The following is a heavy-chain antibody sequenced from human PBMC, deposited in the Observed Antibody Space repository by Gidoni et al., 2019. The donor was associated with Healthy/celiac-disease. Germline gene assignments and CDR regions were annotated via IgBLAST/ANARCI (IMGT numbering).Heavy chain of an antibody. D-gene: IGHD6-13*01. J-gene: IGHJ4*02. CDR2: IKSKTDGGTT. CDR3: TTPPWYSSSWPDN. V-gene: IGHV3-15*01. Sequence: EVQLVESGGGLVKPGGSLRLSCAASGFPFSNAWMSWVRQAPGKGLEWVGRIKSKTDGGTTDYAAPVKGRFTISRDDSKNTLYLQMNSLKTEDTAVYYCTTPPWYSSSWPDNWGQGTLVTVSS. CDR1: GFPFSNAW.